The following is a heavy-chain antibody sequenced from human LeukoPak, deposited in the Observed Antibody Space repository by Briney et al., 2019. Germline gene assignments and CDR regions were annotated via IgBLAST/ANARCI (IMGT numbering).Heavy chain of an antibody. D-gene: IGHD6-19*01. CDR2: VHHSGST. J-gene: IGHJ4*02. Sequence: PSGTLSLTCAASGDSISSDIWWNWVRQPPGKGLEWIGEVHHSGSTNYNPSLKSRVTISVDTSKNQFSLKLSSVTAADTAVYYCARWVRDPSSGWSLDYWGQGTLVTVSS. CDR3: ARWVRDPSSGWSLDY. CDR1: GDSISSDIW. V-gene: IGHV4-4*02.